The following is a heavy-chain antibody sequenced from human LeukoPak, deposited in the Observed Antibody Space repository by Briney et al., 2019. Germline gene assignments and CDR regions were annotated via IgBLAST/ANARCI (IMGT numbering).Heavy chain of an antibody. CDR1: GFTFSSYA. CDR2: ISGSGGST. Sequence: GGSLRLSCAASGFTFSSYAMSWVRQAPGKGLEWVSAISGSGGSTYYADSVKGRFTISRDNSKNTLYLQMNSLRAEDTAVYYCAKDRRDGSGSFNWFDPRGQGTLVTVSS. V-gene: IGHV3-23*01. D-gene: IGHD3-10*01. J-gene: IGHJ5*02. CDR3: AKDRRDGSGSFNWFDP.